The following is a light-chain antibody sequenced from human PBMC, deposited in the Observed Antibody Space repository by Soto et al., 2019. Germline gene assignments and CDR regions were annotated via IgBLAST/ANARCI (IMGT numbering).Light chain of an antibody. CDR1: QSVSSTY. CDR3: QQFSSTPWT. V-gene: IGKV3-20*01. CDR2: DAS. J-gene: IGKJ1*01. Sequence: EIVLTQSPGTLSLSPGERGTLSCRASQSVSSTYLVWYQQKPGQAPRLLIYDASIRATGIPDRFSGSGSGTDFTLTISRLEPEDFAVYYCQQFSSTPWTFGQGTKVEIK.